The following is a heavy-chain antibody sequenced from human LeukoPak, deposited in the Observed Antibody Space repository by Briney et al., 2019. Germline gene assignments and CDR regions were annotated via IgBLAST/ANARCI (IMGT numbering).Heavy chain of an antibody. Sequence: SETLSLTCAVYGGSFSGYYWSWIRQPPGKGLEWIGEINHSGSTNYNPSLKSRVTISVDTSKNQFSLKLSSVTAADTAVYYCASSPWFGELLTPYYFDYWGQGTLVTVSS. J-gene: IGHJ4*02. V-gene: IGHV4-34*01. CDR3: ASSPWFGELLTPYYFDY. D-gene: IGHD3-10*01. CDR1: GGSFSGYY. CDR2: INHSGST.